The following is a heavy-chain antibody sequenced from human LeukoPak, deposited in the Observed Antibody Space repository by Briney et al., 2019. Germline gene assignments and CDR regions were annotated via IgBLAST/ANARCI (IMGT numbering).Heavy chain of an antibody. V-gene: IGHV1-2*02. J-gene: IGHJ4*02. CDR3: AREKSVYGSGSYIDY. D-gene: IGHD3-10*01. Sequence: GASVKVSCKASGYTFTGYYMHWVRQAPGQGLEWMGWINPNSGGTNYAQKFQGRVTMTRDTSISTAYMELSRLRSDDTAVYYCAREKSVYGSGSYIDYWGQGTLVTVSS. CDR2: INPNSGGT. CDR1: GYTFTGYY.